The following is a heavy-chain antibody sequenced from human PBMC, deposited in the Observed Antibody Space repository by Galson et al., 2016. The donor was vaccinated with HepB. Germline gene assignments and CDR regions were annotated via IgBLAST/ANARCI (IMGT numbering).Heavy chain of an antibody. V-gene: IGHV3-7*01. CDR2: IKQDGSEK. CDR3: ASSIVVIPAAIRFDAFDI. J-gene: IGHJ3*02. Sequence: SLRLSCAASGILFGSYWMTWVRLAPGKGLEWVASIKQDGSEKYCVDSVKGRFTISRDNPKKSLSLEMNSLRAEETAMYYCASSIVVIPAAIRFDAFDIWGQGTMVTVSS. CDR1: GILFGSYW. D-gene: IGHD2-2*02.